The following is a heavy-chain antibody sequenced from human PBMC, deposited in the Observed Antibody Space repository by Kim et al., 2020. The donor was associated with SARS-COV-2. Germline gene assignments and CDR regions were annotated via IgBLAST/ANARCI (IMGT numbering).Heavy chain of an antibody. D-gene: IGHD1-26*01. CDR2: INTNTGNP. Sequence: ASVKVSCKASGYPFTSYAMNWVRQAPGQGLEWMGWINTNTGNPTYAQGFTGRFVFSLDTSVSTAYLQISSLKAEDTAVYYCARWDPYYRVGSTTYYYYGMDVWGQGTTVTVSS. CDR1: GYPFTSYA. J-gene: IGHJ6*01. CDR3: ARWDPYYRVGSTTYYYYGMDV. V-gene: IGHV7-4-1*02.